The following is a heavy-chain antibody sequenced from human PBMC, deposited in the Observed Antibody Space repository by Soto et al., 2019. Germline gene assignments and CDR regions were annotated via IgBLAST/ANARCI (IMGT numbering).Heavy chain of an antibody. Sequence: GASVKVSCKASGYTFTSYYMHWVRQAPGQGLEWMGIINPSGGSTSYAQKFQGRVTMTRDTSTSTVYMELSSLRSEDTAVYYCARDPMSGGYDYYFDYWGQGTLVTVSS. CDR3: ARDPMSGGYDYYFDY. V-gene: IGHV1-46*01. CDR2: INPSGGST. CDR1: GYTFTSYY. D-gene: IGHD5-12*01. J-gene: IGHJ4*02.